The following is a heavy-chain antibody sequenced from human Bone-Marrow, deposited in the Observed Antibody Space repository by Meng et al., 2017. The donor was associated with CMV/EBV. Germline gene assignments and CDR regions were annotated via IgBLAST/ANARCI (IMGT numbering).Heavy chain of an antibody. J-gene: IGHJ2*01. D-gene: IGHD2-2*01. V-gene: IGHV3-11*01. CDR1: FSDYY. CDR2: ISSSGNTI. CDR3: ARDTGGKYQLKYWRYFDL. Sequence: FSDYYMAWIRQAPGKGLEWVSYISSSGNTIYYADSVKGRFTISRDNAKNSLFLQMNSLRAEDTAVYYCARDTGGKYQLKYWRYFDLWGRGTLVTVSS.